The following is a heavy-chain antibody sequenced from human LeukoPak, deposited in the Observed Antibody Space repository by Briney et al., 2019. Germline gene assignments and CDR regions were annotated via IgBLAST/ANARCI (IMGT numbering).Heavy chain of an antibody. D-gene: IGHD6-13*01. V-gene: IGHV3-7*01. Sequence: GGSLRLSCAASGFTFSSYWMSWVRQAPGKGLEWVANIKQDGSEKYYVDSVKGRFNISRDNAKNSLYLQMNSLRAEDTAVYYCASDIYSSSWYYFDYWGQGTLVTVSS. CDR3: ASDIYSSSWYYFDY. CDR1: GFTFSSYW. CDR2: IKQDGSEK. J-gene: IGHJ4*02.